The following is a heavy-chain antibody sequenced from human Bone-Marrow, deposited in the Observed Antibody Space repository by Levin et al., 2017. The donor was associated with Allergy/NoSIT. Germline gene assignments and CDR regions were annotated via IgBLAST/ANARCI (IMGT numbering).Heavy chain of an antibody. D-gene: IGHD2-8*01. V-gene: IGHV5-51*01. CDR2: IYPGDSDT. CDR3: ARQVFSSAPYFDY. CDR1: GYSFSTYW. J-gene: IGHJ4*02. Sequence: GESLKISCQGSGYSFSTYWIGWVRQVPGKGLEWMGIIYPGDSDTRYSPSFQGQVTILVDKSISTAYLQWSSLKASDTAMYYCARQVFSSAPYFDYWGQGTLVTVSS.